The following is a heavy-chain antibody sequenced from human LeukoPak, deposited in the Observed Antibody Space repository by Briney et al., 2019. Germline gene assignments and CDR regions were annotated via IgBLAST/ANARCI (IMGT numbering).Heavy chain of an antibody. Sequence: GGSLRLSCAASGFTFSSYSMNWVRQAPGKGLEWVSAISSSSSYIYYADSVKGRFTISRDNAKNSLYLQMNSLRAEDTALYYCARGKGHIVVVVAAIDAFDIWGQGTMVTVSS. D-gene: IGHD2-15*01. CDR3: ARGKGHIVVVVAAIDAFDI. CDR2: ISSSSSYI. V-gene: IGHV3-21*01. CDR1: GFTFSSYS. J-gene: IGHJ3*02.